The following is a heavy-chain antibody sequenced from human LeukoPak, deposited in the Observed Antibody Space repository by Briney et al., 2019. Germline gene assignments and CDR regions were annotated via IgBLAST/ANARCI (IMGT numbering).Heavy chain of an antibody. Sequence: PSETLSPTCSVSGGSINNHYWSWIRQPPGKGMGWIGNAYYTGSTNYNPSLKSRVTMSIDTSKNHFSLRLTSVTAAETAVYYCARLTEFYDSSGYSGNWFDPWGQGTLVTVSS. D-gene: IGHD3-22*01. CDR2: AYYTGST. CDR1: GGSINNHY. V-gene: IGHV4-59*11. J-gene: IGHJ5*02. CDR3: ARLTEFYDSSGYSGNWFDP.